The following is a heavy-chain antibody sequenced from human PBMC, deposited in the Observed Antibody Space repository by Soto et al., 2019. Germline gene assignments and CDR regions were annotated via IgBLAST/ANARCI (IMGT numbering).Heavy chain of an antibody. CDR3: ARGGGSSWYVGAFDI. D-gene: IGHD6-13*01. V-gene: IGHV3-53*04. J-gene: IGHJ3*02. Sequence: EVQLVESGGGLVQPGGSLRLSCAATGFTVSSNYMSWVRQAPGKGLEWVSVIYSGGSTYYADSVKGRFTISRHNSKNTLYLQVNSLRAEDTAVYYCARGGGSSWYVGAFDIWGQGTMVTVSS. CDR1: GFTVSSNY. CDR2: IYSGGST.